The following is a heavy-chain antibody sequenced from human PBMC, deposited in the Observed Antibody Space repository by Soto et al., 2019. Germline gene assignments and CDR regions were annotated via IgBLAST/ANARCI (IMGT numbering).Heavy chain of an antibody. CDR1: GFTFANSA. CDR3: AAVQGGGASFHF. J-gene: IGHJ4*02. D-gene: IGHD1-26*01. CDR2: IVVGIGHT. V-gene: IGHV1-58*02. Sequence: QMQLAQSGPEVKKPGTSVKVSCKASGFTFANSAIQWVRQARGQRLEWIGWIVVGIGHTSYAQTFQERLTITRDMSTSTAYMELSSLRLEDTAVYYCAAVQGGGASFHFWGQGTLVTVSS.